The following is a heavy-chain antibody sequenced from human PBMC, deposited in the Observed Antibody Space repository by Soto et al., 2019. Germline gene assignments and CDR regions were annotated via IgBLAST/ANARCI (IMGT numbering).Heavy chain of an antibody. CDR1: GGSISSYY. J-gene: IGHJ3*02. CDR2: IYYSGST. V-gene: IGHV4-59*01. Sequence: PSETLSLTCTVSGGSISSYYWSWIRQPPGKGLEWIGYIYYSGSTNYNPSLKSRVTISVDTSKNQFSLKLSSVTAADTAVYYCARQIEKAMITFGGVIVHDAFDIWGQGTVVTVSS. D-gene: IGHD3-16*02. CDR3: ARQIEKAMITFGGVIVHDAFDI.